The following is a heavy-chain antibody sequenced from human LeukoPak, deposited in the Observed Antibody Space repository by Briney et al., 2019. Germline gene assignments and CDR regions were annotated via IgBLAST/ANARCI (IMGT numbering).Heavy chain of an antibody. CDR1: GGSISTYY. V-gene: IGHV4-59*01. J-gene: IGHJ5*02. D-gene: IGHD5-12*01. CDR2: IYYSGST. Sequence: SETLSLTRTVSGGSISTYYWSWIRQPPGKGLEWIGYIYYSGSTNYNPSLKSRVTISVDTSKNQFSLKLSSVTAADTAVYYCARVDYSGYDTRGWFDPWGQGTLVTVSS. CDR3: ARVDYSGYDTRGWFDP.